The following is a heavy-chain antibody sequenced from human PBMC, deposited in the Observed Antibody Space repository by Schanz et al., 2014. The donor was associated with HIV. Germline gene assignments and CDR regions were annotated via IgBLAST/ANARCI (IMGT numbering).Heavy chain of an antibody. CDR2: ISSSSNTI. CDR3: TRDLFWSGSKYGMDV. Sequence: EQLVESGGGVVQPGKSLRLSCAASGFSFSTYSMNWVRQAPGKGLEWVSYISSSSNTIYYTDSVRGRFSISRDNAKNSLFLLMDSLRDEDTAVYYCTRDLFWSGSKYGMDVWGQGTTVTVSS. CDR1: GFSFSTYS. D-gene: IGHD3-3*01. J-gene: IGHJ6*02. V-gene: IGHV3-48*02.